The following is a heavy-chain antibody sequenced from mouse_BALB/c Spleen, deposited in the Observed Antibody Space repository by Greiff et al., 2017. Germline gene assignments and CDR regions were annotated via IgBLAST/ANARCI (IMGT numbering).Heavy chain of an antibody. D-gene: IGHD4-1*01. CDR1: GYTFTSYW. V-gene: IGHV1-7*01. CDR2: INPSTGYT. Sequence: LVESGAELAKPGASVKMSCKASGYTFTSYWMHWVKQRPGQGLEWIGYINPSTGYTEYNQKFKDKATLTADKSSSTAYMQLSSLTSEDSAVYYCARKTGTFDYWGQGTTLTVSS. J-gene: IGHJ2*01. CDR3: ARKTGTFDY.